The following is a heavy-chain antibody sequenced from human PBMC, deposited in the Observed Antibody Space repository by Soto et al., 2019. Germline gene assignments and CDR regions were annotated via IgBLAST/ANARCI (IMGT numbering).Heavy chain of an antibody. D-gene: IGHD4-17*01. CDR1: GGSFSGYF. V-gene: IGHV4-34*01. Sequence: QVQLQQWGVGLLKPSETLSLTCAMYGGSFSGYFWSWIRQSPGKGLEWIGEITHNGSTNYNPSLKSRVTISVDMSKNQFSLKLTSVTAADTAVYYCARWSDYGDYYFYGMDVWGQGTTVTVSS. CDR3: ARWSDYGDYYFYGMDV. J-gene: IGHJ6*02. CDR2: ITHNGST.